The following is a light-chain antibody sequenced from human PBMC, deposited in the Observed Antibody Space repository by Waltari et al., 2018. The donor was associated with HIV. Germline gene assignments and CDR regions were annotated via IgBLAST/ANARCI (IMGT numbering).Light chain of an antibody. J-gene: IGKJ1*01. CDR3: QQYGSSQT. Sequence: EIVLTQSPGTLSLSPGERATLSCRASQSVRSRSLAWYQQKPGQAPRLLIYGASTRATGIPDGFIGSGSGTDFTLTISRLEPEDFAVYYCQQYGSSQTFGQGTKVEIK. CDR2: GAS. V-gene: IGKV3-20*01. CDR1: QSVRSRS.